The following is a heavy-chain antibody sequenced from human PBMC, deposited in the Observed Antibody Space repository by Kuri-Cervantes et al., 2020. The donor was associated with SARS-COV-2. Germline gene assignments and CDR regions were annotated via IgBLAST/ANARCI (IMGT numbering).Heavy chain of an antibody. V-gene: IGHV4-38-2*01. CDR2: IYHSGST. Sequence: SETLSLTCAVSGYSISSGYYWGWIRQPPGKGLEWIGSIYHSGSTYYNPSLKSRVTISVDTSKNQFSLKLSSVTAADTAVYYCASFSGSAHFDYWGQGTLVTVSS. CDR3: ASFSGSAHFDY. D-gene: IGHD6-6*01. J-gene: IGHJ4*02. CDR1: GYSISSGYY.